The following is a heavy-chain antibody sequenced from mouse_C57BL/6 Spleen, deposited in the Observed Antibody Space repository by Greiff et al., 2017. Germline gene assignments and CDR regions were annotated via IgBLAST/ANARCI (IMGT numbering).Heavy chain of an antibody. D-gene: IGHD2-3*01. CDR3: ARWADGYLYYFDY. CDR1: GYTFTDYN. CDR2: INPNNGGT. V-gene: IGHV1-18*01. J-gene: IGHJ2*01. Sequence: EVQLQQSGPELVKPGASVKIPCKASGYTFTDYNMDWVKQSHGKSLEWIGDINPNNGGTIYNQKFKGKATLTVDKSSSTAYMELRSLTSEDTAVYYCARWADGYLYYFDYWGQGTTLTVSS.